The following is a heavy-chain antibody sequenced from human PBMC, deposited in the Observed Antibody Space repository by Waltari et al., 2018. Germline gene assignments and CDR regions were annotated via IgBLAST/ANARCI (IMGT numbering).Heavy chain of an antibody. D-gene: IGHD6-19*01. CDR1: GFTFSNSW. Sequence: EVQLVESGGGLVQPGGSLKLSCAASGFTFSNSWMNWVRQAPGKGLEWVAIIKRDGSLQYYLDSVNGRFTISRDNAKNSLFLQMDSPRVEDTAMYYCAGGTGWLADKWGQGTPVTVSP. CDR3: AGGTGWLADK. V-gene: IGHV3-7*01. J-gene: IGHJ4*02. CDR2: IKRDGSLQ.